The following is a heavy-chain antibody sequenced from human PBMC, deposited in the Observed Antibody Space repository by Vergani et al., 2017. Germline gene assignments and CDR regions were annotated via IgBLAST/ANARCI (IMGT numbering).Heavy chain of an antibody. CDR2: LSASGSTS. CDR1: GFTLSDLF. Sequence: QVQLVESGGGLVKPGGSLRLSCAASGFTLSDLFMHWFRQAPGKGLQWVSYLSASGSTSTYGNSVRGRFTISRDNGKNSLFLQMNSLTADDTAVYFCAGVLDSNASDPDFYVDVWCKGTTVFVSS. D-gene: IGHD6-6*01. J-gene: IGHJ6*03. V-gene: IGHV3-11*01. CDR3: AGVLDSNASDPDFYVDV.